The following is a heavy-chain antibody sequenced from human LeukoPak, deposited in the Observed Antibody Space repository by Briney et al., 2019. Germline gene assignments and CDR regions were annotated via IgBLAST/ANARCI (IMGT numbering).Heavy chain of an antibody. Sequence: GGSLRLSCAASGFTVSSNYMSWVRQAPGEGLEWVSIIYSGGGTYYADSVKGRFTISRDISKNTLYLQMNSLRAEDTAVYYCARDSPRYGMDVWGQGTTVTVSS. CDR3: ARDSPRYGMDV. J-gene: IGHJ6*02. V-gene: IGHV3-53*01. CDR2: IYSGGGT. CDR1: GFTVSSNY.